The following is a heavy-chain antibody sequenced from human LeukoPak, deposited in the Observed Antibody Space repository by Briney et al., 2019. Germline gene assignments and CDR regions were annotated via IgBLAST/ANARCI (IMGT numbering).Heavy chain of an antibody. V-gene: IGHV4-4*07. D-gene: IGHD6-13*01. CDR3: ARGSPYSSSWFDF. J-gene: IGHJ4*02. Sequence: SETLSLTCTVSGDSISPYYWNWIRQPAGKGLEWIGRIFTSGTTNCSPSLKSRVTVSADTSKNQLSLKLSSVTAADTAVYYCARGSPYSSSWFDFWGQGTLVTVSS. CDR2: IFTSGTT. CDR1: GDSISPYY.